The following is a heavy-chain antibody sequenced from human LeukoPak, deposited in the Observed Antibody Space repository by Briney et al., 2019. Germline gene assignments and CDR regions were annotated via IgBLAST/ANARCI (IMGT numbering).Heavy chain of an antibody. J-gene: IGHJ6*02. Sequence: ASVKVSCKASGYTFTSYDINWVRQATGQGLEWMGWMNPNSGNTSYAQKFQGRVTMTRNTSISTAYMELSSLRSEDTAVYYCARAPTDNNWNYDGNYYGMDVWGQGTTVTVSS. V-gene: IGHV1-8*01. D-gene: IGHD1-7*01. CDR1: GYTFTSYD. CDR3: ARAPTDNNWNYDGNYYGMDV. CDR2: MNPNSGNT.